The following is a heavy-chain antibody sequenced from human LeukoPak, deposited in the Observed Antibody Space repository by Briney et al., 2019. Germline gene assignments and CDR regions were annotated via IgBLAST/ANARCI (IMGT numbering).Heavy chain of an antibody. CDR1: GGSISSYY. Sequence: SETLSLTCTVSGGSISSYYWSWIRQPPGKGLEWIGYIYDSGSTNYNPSLKSRVTISVDTSKVQFSLKLNSVTAADTAVYYCARASGWPVAGGFFDLWGRGTLVTVS. CDR3: ARASGWPVAGGFFDL. J-gene: IGHJ2*01. D-gene: IGHD6-19*01. V-gene: IGHV4-59*08. CDR2: IYDSGST.